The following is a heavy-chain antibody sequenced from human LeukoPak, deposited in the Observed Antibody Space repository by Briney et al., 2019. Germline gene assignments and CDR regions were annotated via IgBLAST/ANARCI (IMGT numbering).Heavy chain of an antibody. D-gene: IGHD3-22*01. CDR1: GYTFTSYG. V-gene: IGHV1-18*01. J-gene: IGHJ4*02. CDR2: ISAYNGNT. CDR3: ARDLTVYYYDSSGYPTPGY. Sequence: ASVKVSCKASGYTFTSYGISWVRQAPGQGLEWMGWISAYNGNTNYAQKLQGRVTMTTDTSTSTAYMELRSLRSDDTAVYYCARDLTVYYYDSSGYPTPGYWGQGTLVTVSS.